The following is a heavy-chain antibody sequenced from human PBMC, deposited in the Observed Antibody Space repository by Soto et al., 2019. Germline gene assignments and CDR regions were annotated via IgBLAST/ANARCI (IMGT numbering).Heavy chain of an antibody. V-gene: IGHV3-30*18. Sequence: QVQLVACGGGVVQPGRSLRLSCAASGFTFSSYGMHWVRQAPGKGLEWVAVISYDGSNKDYADSVEGRFTITRDNSKNPLYLQMNSLRAEDTAVYYCAKSSTAMTYFDYWGQGTLVTVSS. CDR3: AKSSTAMTYFDY. CDR2: ISYDGSNK. CDR1: GFTFSSYG. D-gene: IGHD5-18*01. J-gene: IGHJ4*02.